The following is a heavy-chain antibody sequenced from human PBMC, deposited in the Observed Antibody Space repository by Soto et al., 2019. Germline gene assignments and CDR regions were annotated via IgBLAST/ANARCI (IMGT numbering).Heavy chain of an antibody. CDR2: ISSSSSYI. D-gene: IGHD3-9*01. Sequence: GSLRPFCSAPGFTFRSYSMNWVRQAPGKGLEWVSSISSSSSYIYYADSVKGRFTISRDNAKNSLYLQMNSLRAEDTAVYYCARDHYDILTGYPAGMDVWGQGTTVTVSS. CDR1: GFTFRSYS. V-gene: IGHV3-21*01. J-gene: IGHJ6*02. CDR3: ARDHYDILTGYPAGMDV.